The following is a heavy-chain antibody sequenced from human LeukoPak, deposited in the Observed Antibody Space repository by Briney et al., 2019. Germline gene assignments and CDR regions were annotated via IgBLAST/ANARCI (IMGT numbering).Heavy chain of an antibody. CDR3: AKGNGYSYGRYYFDY. CDR2: IYSAGTT. J-gene: IGHJ4*02. CDR1: GFTVSSNY. Sequence: GGSLRLSCAASGFTVSSNYMSWVRQAPGKGLECISVIYSAGTTNYADSVKGRFTISRDISKNTVYLQMNSLRAEDTAVYYCAKGNGYSYGRYYFDYWGQGTLVTVSS. V-gene: IGHV3-53*01. D-gene: IGHD5-18*01.